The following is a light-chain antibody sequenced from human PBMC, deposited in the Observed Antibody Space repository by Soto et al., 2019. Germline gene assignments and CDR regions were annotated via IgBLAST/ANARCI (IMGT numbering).Light chain of an antibody. J-gene: IGLJ2*01. CDR1: SSNIGRNY. Sequence: QSVLPQTPSVSGTPGQTVTISCSGSSSNIGRNYVYWYQQLPGAAPKLLMYSHNIRPSGVPDRFSASTSGTSASLVISGLRSEYEADYHCATWDDDVSGVVFGGGTKLTVL. CDR3: ATWDDDVSGVV. CDR2: SHN. V-gene: IGLV1-47*02.